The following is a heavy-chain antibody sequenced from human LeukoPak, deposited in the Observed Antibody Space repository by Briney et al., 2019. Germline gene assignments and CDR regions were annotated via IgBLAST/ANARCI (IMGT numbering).Heavy chain of an antibody. CDR1: GFTFSSYW. J-gene: IGHJ4*02. CDR3: ARDARYFDWIYDY. V-gene: IGHV3-74*01. D-gene: IGHD3-9*01. Sequence: GGSLRLSCAASGFTFSSYWMHWVRQAPGKGLVWVSRINTDGSSTSYADSVKGRFTISRDNSKNTLYLQMNSLRAEDTAVYYCARDARYFDWIYDYWGQGTLVTVSS. CDR2: INTDGSST.